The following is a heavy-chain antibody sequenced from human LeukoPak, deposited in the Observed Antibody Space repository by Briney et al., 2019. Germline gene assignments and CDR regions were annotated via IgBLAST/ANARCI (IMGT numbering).Heavy chain of an antibody. Sequence: ASVKVSCKASGYTFTGYYMHWGRQAPGQGLEWMGWINPNSCGTNYAQKFQGRVTMTRDTSISTAYMELSSPRYEDTAVYYCARDVRHRYCSSSSCYWGWLDPWGQGTLVTVSS. CDR1: GYTFTGYY. D-gene: IGHD2-2*01. V-gene: IGHV1-2*02. CDR3: ARDVRHRYCSSSSCYWGWLDP. J-gene: IGHJ5*02. CDR2: INPNSCGT.